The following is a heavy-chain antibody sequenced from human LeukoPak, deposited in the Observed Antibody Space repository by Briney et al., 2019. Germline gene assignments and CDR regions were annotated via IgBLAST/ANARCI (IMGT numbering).Heavy chain of an antibody. Sequence: EASVKVSCKASGYTFTSCDINWVRQATGQGLEWMGWMNPNSGNTGYGQSFQGRITMTGDISIGTAYMELSNLTSEDTAIYYCTRGSSGRRDNWGQGTLVTVSA. D-gene: IGHD6-19*01. J-gene: IGHJ4*02. CDR2: MNPNSGNT. CDR3: TRGSSGRRDN. V-gene: IGHV1-8*01. CDR1: GYTFTSCD.